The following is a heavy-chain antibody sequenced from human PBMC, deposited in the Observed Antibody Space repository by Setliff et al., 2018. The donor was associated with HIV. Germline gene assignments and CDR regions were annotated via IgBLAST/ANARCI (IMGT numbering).Heavy chain of an antibody. CDR1: GGFIVRYY. CDR3: ARHAVPHYYDSSGPS. J-gene: IGHJ5*02. D-gene: IGHD3-22*01. V-gene: IGHV4-59*08. Sequence: TSETLSLTCTVAGGFIVRYYLTWIRQPPGKGLEWIGYIYYSGSTNYNPSLKSRVIISVDTSKMQFSLKLRSVTAADTAVYYCARHAVPHYYDSSGPSWGPGTLVTVSS. CDR2: IYYSGST.